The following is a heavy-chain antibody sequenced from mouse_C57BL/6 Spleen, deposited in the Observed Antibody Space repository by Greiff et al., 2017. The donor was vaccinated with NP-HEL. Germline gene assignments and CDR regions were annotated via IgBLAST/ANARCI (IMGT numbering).Heavy chain of an antibody. CDR2: INPSTGGT. Sequence: VQLQQSGPELVKPGASVKISCKASGYSFTGYYMNWVKQSPEKSLEWIGEINPSTGGTTYNQKFKAKATLTVDKSSSTAYMQLKSLTSEDSAVYYCARGDGTHYWGQGTTLTVSS. D-gene: IGHD1-1*01. CDR1: GYSFTGYY. CDR3: ARGDGTHY. J-gene: IGHJ2*01. V-gene: IGHV1-42*01.